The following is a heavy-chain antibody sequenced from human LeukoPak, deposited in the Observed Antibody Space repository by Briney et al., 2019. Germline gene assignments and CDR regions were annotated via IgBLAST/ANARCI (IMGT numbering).Heavy chain of an antibody. CDR2: IYSGGST. J-gene: IGHJ4*02. D-gene: IGHD2-8*02. V-gene: IGHV3-53*01. Sequence: GGSLRLSCAASGFTFSDYYMSWIRQAPGKGLEWVSVIYSGGSTYYADSVKGRFTISRDNSKNTLYLHMNSLRAEDTAVYYCARGGPVVSSFDYWGQGTLVTVSS. CDR3: ARGGPVVSSFDY. CDR1: GFTFSDYY.